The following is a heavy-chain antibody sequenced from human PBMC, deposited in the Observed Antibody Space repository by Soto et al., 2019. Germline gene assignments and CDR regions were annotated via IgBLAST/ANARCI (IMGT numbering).Heavy chain of an antibody. CDR2: IVVGSGNT. Sequence: ASVKVSCKASGFTFTSSAMQWVRQARGQRLEWIGWIVVGSGNTNYAQKFQERVTITRDMSTSTAYMELSSLRSEDTAVYYCAAFSRFGVAADAFDIWGQGTMVTVS. CDR1: GFTFTSSA. J-gene: IGHJ3*02. CDR3: AAFSRFGVAADAFDI. V-gene: IGHV1-58*02. D-gene: IGHD3-3*01.